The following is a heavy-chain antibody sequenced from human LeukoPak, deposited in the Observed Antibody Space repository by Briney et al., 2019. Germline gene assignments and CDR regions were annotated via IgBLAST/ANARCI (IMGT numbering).Heavy chain of an antibody. Sequence: SETLSLTCTVSGGSISSYYWSWIRQPPGKGLEWIGYIYYSGSTNYNPSLKSRVTISVDTSKNQFSLKLSSVTAADTAVYYCASSYDFLSGYVYWGQGTLVTVSS. V-gene: IGHV4-59*01. CDR1: GGSISSYY. CDR3: ASSYDFLSGYVY. D-gene: IGHD3-3*01. CDR2: IYYSGST. J-gene: IGHJ4*02.